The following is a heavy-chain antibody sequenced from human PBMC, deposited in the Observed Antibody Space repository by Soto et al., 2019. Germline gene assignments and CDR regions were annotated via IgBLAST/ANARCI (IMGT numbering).Heavy chain of an antibody. CDR2: TFTGGST. D-gene: IGHD1-26*01. J-gene: IGHJ6*02. CDR3: AKKPPSSIQGWAFGMDV. V-gene: IGHV3-53*02. CDR1: GFSVTTNY. Sequence: EVQLVETGGGLIQPGGSLRLSCLASGFSVTTNYIIWVRQPPGKGLEWVSTTFTGGSTHYADYVKGRFSISRDNSKNTVYLQMNNLRVEDTAVYYCAKKPPSSIQGWAFGMDVGGQGTTVSVSS.